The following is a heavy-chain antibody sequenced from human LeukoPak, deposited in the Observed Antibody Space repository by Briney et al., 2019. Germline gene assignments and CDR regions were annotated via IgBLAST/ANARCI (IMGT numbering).Heavy chain of an antibody. CDR2: INGDGSST. V-gene: IGHV3-74*01. D-gene: IGHD2-21*01. CDR1: GFTFRSYW. Sequence: GGSLRLSCEASGFTFRSYWMHWVRQAPGEGLVWVSRINGDGSSTSYADSVKGRFTISRDNAKNSLYLQMNSLRAEDTAVYYCAGGGEYYYYYYMDVWGKGTTITISS. CDR3: AGGGEYYYYYYMDV. J-gene: IGHJ6*03.